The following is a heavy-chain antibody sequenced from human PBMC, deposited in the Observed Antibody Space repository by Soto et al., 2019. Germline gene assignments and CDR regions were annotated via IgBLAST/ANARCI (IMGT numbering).Heavy chain of an antibody. Sequence: QITLKESGPTLVRPTQTLTLTCSVSGFSLSTNGVGVGWFRQPPGKALEWLALIYRDDDRRYRPSLKSRLTITKDNSKNQVVLTMTNIDPVDTATYYCAHTVASGPYWETFNYWGQGTLVTVSS. D-gene: IGHD1-26*01. J-gene: IGHJ4*02. CDR2: IYRDDDR. CDR1: GFSLSTNGVG. CDR3: AHTVASGPYWETFNY. V-gene: IGHV2-5*02.